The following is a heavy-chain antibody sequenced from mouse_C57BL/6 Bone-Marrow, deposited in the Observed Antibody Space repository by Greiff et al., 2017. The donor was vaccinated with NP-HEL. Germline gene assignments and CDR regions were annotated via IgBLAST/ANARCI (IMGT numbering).Heavy chain of an antibody. CDR1: GFTFSDYY. V-gene: IGHV5-16*01. CDR2: INYDGSST. Sequence: DVHLVESEGGLVQPGSSMKLSCTASGFTFSDYYMAWVRQVPEKGLEWVANINYDGSSTYYLDSLKSRFIISRDNAKNILYLQMSSLKSEDTATYYCARARAYAMDYWGQGTSVTVSS. J-gene: IGHJ4*01. D-gene: IGHD3-3*01. CDR3: ARARAYAMDY.